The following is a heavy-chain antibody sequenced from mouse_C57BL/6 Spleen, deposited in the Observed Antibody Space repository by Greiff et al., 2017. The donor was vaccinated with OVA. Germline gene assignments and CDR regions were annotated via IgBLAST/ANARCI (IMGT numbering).Heavy chain of an antibody. J-gene: IGHJ4*01. D-gene: IGHD1-1*01. CDR3: ARETTVEPSYYYAMDD. CDR2: ISSGGSYT. V-gene: IGHV5-6*01. Sequence: EVKLMESGGDLVKPGGSLKLSCAASGFTFSSYGMSWVRQTPDKRLEWVATISSGGSYTYYPDSVKGRFTITRDNAKNTLYLQMSRLKSEDTAMYYCARETTVEPSYYYAMDDWGPGTSVTVSS. CDR1: GFTFSSYG.